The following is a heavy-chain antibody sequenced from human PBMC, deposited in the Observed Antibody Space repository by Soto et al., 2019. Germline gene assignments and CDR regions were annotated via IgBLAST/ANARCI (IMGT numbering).Heavy chain of an antibody. CDR1: GGSISSYY. CDR2: IYYSGST. CDR3: ARVGKRGSYYVLDY. Sequence: SETLALTCTVSGGSISSYYRSWIRQPPGKGLEGSGYIYYSGSTNYNPYLKSRVTISVDTSKNPFSLKLSSVTAADTAVYYCARVGKRGSYYVLDYWGQVTLVTV. V-gene: IGHV4-59*01. J-gene: IGHJ4*02. D-gene: IGHD1-26*01.